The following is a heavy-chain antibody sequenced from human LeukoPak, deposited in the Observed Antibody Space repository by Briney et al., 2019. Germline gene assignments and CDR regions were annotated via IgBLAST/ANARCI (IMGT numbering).Heavy chain of an antibody. J-gene: IGHJ5*02. CDR3: ARGSYSSSWYSWFDP. Sequence: SETLSLTCTVSGGSISSYYWSWIRQPPGKGLEWIGYIYYSGSTNYNPSLKSRVTISVDTSKNQFSLKLSSVTAADTAVCYCARGSYSSSWYSWFDPWGQGTLVTVSS. CDR2: IYYSGST. CDR1: GGSISSYY. V-gene: IGHV4-59*01. D-gene: IGHD6-13*01.